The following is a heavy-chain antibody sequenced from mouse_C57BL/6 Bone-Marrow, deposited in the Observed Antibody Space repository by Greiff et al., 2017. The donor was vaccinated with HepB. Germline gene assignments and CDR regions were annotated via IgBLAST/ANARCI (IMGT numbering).Heavy chain of an antibody. Sequence: VKLMESGAELARPGASVKLSCKASGYTFTSYGISWVKQRTGQGLEWIGEIYPRSGNTYYNEKFKGKATLTADKSSSTAYMELRSLTSEDSAVYFCARIYYYGSSYRYYAMDYWGQGTSVTVSS. J-gene: IGHJ4*01. CDR3: ARIYYYGSSYRYYAMDY. CDR1: GYTFTSYG. CDR2: IYPRSGNT. D-gene: IGHD1-1*01. V-gene: IGHV1-81*01.